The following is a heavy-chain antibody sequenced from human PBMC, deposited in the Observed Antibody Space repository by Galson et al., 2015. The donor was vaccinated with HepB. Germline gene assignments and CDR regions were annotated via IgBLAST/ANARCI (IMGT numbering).Heavy chain of an antibody. CDR3: ARHVLSRFRELLYFDY. CDR1: GGTFSNYA. V-gene: IGHV1-69*10. Sequence: SVKVSCKASGGTFSNYAISWVRQAPGQGLEWMGGIIPILDITNYTQKFQGRVTITADKSTSTAYMELSSLRSEDTAVFFCARHVLSRFRELLYFDYWGQGTMVTVSS. D-gene: IGHD3-10*01. J-gene: IGHJ4*02. CDR2: IIPILDIT.